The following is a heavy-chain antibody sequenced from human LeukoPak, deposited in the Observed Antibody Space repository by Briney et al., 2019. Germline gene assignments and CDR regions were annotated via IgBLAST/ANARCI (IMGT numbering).Heavy chain of an antibody. CDR1: GFTVSTNY. CDR3: AGDSSDRGTTYYGSGSYND. Sequence: GGSLRLSCAASGFTVSTNYMTWVRQAPGKGLEWVSVIYSGGSTYYADSVRGRFTLSRDNSKNTLYLQMNSLRAEDTAVYYCAGDSSDRGTTYYGSGSYNDWGQGTLVTVSS. CDR2: IYSGGST. J-gene: IGHJ4*02. D-gene: IGHD3-10*01. V-gene: IGHV3-53*01.